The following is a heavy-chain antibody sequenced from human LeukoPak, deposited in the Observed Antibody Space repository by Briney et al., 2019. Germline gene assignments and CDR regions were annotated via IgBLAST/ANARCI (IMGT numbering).Heavy chain of an antibody. J-gene: IGHJ4*02. Sequence: PSETLSLTCTVSDVSISNYYWTWIRQPAGKGLEWIGRLYIGRETDYTPSLKSRVTMSVDTSNSQFSLRLTSVTAADTATYYCARESRVLIGDGYYLDSWGPGTLITVSS. CDR2: LYIGRET. CDR3: ARESRVLIGDGYYLDS. V-gene: IGHV4-4*07. D-gene: IGHD3-3*01. CDR1: DVSISNYY.